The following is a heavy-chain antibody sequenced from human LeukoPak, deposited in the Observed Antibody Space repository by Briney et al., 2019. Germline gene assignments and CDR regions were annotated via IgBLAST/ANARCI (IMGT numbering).Heavy chain of an antibody. Sequence: GGSLRLSCAASGVTVSSNHMSWVRQAPGEGRKWGSIIYSGGTTYYADSVKGRFTISRDNSKNSLYLQMNSLRAEDTAVYYCARDADYGGSPDAFDVWGRGTIVTVSS. CDR2: IYSGGTT. V-gene: IGHV3-53*01. D-gene: IGHD4-23*01. J-gene: IGHJ3*01. CDR3: ARDADYGGSPDAFDV. CDR1: GVTVSSNH.